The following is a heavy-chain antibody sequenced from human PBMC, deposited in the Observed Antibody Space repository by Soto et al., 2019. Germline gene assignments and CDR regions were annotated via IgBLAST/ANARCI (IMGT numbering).Heavy chain of an antibody. J-gene: IGHJ3*02. CDR3: ASTGITGTTSFLPDAFDI. V-gene: IGHV3-11*01. Sequence: GGSLRLSCAASGFTFSDYYMSWIRQAPGKGLEWVSYISSSGSTIYYADSVKGRFTISRDNAKNSLYLQMNSLRAEDTAVYYCASTGITGTTSFLPDAFDIWGQGTMVNVSS. D-gene: IGHD1-7*01. CDR1: GFTFSDYY. CDR2: ISSSGSTI.